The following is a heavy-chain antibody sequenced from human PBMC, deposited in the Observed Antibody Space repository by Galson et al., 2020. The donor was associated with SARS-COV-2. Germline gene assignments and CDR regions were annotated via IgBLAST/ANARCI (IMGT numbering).Heavy chain of an antibody. J-gene: IGHJ6*02. CDR3: AADSNYGEYYYYYGMDV. Sequence: GESLKISCAASGFNFSSYAMHWVRQAPDKGLEWVAVISYDGSNKYYADSVKGRFTISRDNSKNTLYLQMNSLRAEDTAVYYGAADSNYGEYYYYYGMDVWGQGTTVTVSS. CDR1: GFNFSSYA. V-gene: IGHV3-30-3*01. D-gene: IGHD4-4*01. CDR2: ISYDGSNK.